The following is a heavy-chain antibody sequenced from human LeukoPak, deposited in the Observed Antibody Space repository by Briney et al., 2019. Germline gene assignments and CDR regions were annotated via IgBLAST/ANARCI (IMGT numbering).Heavy chain of an antibody. J-gene: IGHJ4*02. CDR2: ISGSGGST. CDR1: GFTFSSNA. CDR3: ASLDDILTGYSDYFDY. Sequence: GGSLRLSCAASGFTFSSNAMSWVRQAPGKGLEWVSAISGSGGSTSYADSVKGRFTISRDNAKNSLYLQMNSLRAEDTAVYYCASLDDILTGYSDYFDYWGQGTLVTVSS. D-gene: IGHD3-9*01. V-gene: IGHV3-23*01.